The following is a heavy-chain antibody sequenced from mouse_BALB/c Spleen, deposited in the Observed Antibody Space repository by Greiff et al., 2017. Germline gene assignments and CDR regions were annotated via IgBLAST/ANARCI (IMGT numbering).Heavy chain of an antibody. Sequence: VQLKESGAELVKPGASVKLSCTASGFNIKDTYMHWVKQRPEQGLEWIGRIDPANGNTKYDPKFQGKATITADTSSNTAYLQLSSLTSEDTAVYYCALKVAMDYWGQGTSVTVSS. CDR2: IDPANGNT. V-gene: IGHV14-3*02. J-gene: IGHJ4*01. CDR3: ALKVAMDY. CDR1: GFNIKDTY.